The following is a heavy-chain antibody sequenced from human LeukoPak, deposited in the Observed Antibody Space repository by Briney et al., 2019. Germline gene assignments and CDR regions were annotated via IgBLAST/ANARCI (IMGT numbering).Heavy chain of an antibody. V-gene: IGHV3-21*01. Sequence: PGGSLRLSCAASGFTFSSYSMNWVRQAPGKGLEWVSFISTSSSYIYYADSVKGRFTISRDNAKNSLYLQMNSLRAEDTAVYYCARDSGHVDTAMAHDYWGQGTLVTVSS. D-gene: IGHD5-18*01. CDR1: GFTFSSYS. J-gene: IGHJ4*02. CDR2: ISTSSSYI. CDR3: ARDSGHVDTAMAHDY.